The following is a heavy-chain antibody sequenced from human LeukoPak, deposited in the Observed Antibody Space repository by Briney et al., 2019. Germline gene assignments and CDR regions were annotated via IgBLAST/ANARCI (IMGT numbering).Heavy chain of an antibody. CDR1: GYTFTSYD. J-gene: IGHJ6*03. CDR3: ARAGRYSSPHYYYYYMDV. CDR2: IIPIFGTA. D-gene: IGHD6-13*01. Sequence: SVKVSCRASGYTFTSYDISWVRQAPGQGLEWMGGIIPIFGTANYAQKFQGRVTITADESTSTAYMELSSLRSEDTAVYYCARAGRYSSPHYYYYYMDVWGRGTTVTVSS. V-gene: IGHV1-69*13.